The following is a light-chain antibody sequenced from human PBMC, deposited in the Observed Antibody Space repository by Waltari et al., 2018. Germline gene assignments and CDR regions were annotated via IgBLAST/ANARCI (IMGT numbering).Light chain of an antibody. CDR3: GTWDSSLSGAV. V-gene: IGLV1-51*02. CDR1: SSQPRTNY. J-gene: IGLJ7*01. Sequence: QSALTQPPSVPAAPGQRVTIPRSGGSSQPRTNYVSWYRQFPGTAPKLLIYENTERPSGIPGRFSGSKSGTSATLDITGLQAGDEADYYCGTWDSSLSGAVLGGGTHLTVL. CDR2: ENT.